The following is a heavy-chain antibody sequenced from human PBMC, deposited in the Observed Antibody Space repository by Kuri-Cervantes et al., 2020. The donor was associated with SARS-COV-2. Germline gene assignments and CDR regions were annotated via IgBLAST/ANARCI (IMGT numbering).Heavy chain of an antibody. Sequence: GESLKISCAASGFTVSSNYMSWVRQAPGKGLEWVSVIYSGGSTYYADSVKGRFTISRDNSKNTLYLQMNSLTSEDTSVYYCARPPDRSGQNFDSWGQGTLVTVSS. CDR3: ARPPDRSGQNFDS. CDR2: IYSGGST. CDR1: GFTVSSNY. J-gene: IGHJ4*02. V-gene: IGHV3-53*05. D-gene: IGHD3-22*01.